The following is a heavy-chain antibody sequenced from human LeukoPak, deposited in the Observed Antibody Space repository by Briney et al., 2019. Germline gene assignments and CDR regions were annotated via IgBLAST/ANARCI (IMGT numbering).Heavy chain of an antibody. D-gene: IGHD2-2*01. CDR3: ARVRGSSCSSASCYSNPYYYYYYYMDV. CDR1: GGTFSSYA. Sequence: GASVKVSCKASGGTFSSYAISWVRQAPGQGLEWMGRIIPILGIANYAQKFQGRVTITADKSTSTAYMELSSLRSEDTAVYYCARVRGSSCSSASCYSNPYYYYYYYMDVWGKGTTVTVSS. V-gene: IGHV1-69*04. J-gene: IGHJ6*03. CDR2: IIPILGIA.